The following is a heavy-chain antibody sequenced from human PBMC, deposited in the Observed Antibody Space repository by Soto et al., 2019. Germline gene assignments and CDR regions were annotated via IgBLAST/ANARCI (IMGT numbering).Heavy chain of an antibody. CDR1: GFTFSSYA. CDR3: AKSNDFWSGYPASGFDP. V-gene: IGHV3-23*01. J-gene: IGHJ5*02. CDR2: LSGSGDNT. D-gene: IGHD3-3*01. Sequence: EVQLLESWGGLVQPGGSLRLSCAASGFTFSSYAMSWVRQAPCTGLSWVSSLSGSGDNTYYPDSVKGRFTSSRDHSKNTLYLHMNSLRAEDTAVYYCAKSNDFWSGYPASGFDPWGHGTLVTVSS.